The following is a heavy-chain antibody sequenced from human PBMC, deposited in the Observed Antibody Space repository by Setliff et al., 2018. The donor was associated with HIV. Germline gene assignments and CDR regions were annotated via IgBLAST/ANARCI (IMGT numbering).Heavy chain of an antibody. J-gene: IGHJ4*02. CDR1: GYTFNSYD. Sequence: ASVKVSCKASGYTFNSYDINWVRQTTGQGLEWMGWMNPNSGNTGNAQKFQGRVTMTRDTSINTAYMELTSLRSEDTAVYYCARGPMIARVFGYWGQGTLVTVSS. V-gene: IGHV1-8*01. CDR2: MNPNSGNT. CDR3: ARGPMIARVFGY. D-gene: IGHD3-22*01.